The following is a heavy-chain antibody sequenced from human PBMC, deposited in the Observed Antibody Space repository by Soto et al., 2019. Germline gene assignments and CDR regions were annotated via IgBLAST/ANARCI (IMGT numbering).Heavy chain of an antibody. CDR2: IYSGGTT. CDR3: ARGNGAYGMDV. CDR1: GFTVNSNY. D-gene: IGHD2-8*01. J-gene: IGHJ6*02. V-gene: IGHV3-53*01. Sequence: GGSLRLSCAASGFTVNSNYMTWVRQAPGKGLEWVSIIYSGGTTYYADSVNGRFTISRDNWKNTLYLQMNSLRADDTAVYYCARGNGAYGMDVWGQGTTVTVSS.